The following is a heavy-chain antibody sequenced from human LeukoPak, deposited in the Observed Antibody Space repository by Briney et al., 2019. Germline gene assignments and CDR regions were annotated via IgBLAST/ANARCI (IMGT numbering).Heavy chain of an antibody. CDR3: ARSNYDYVWGTYYFDY. Sequence: GGSLRLSCAASGFTFSSYEMNWVRQAPGKGLEWVSYISSSGSTIYYADSVKGRFTISRANAKNSLYLQMNSLRAEDTAVYYCARSNYDYVWGTYYFDYWGQGTLVTVSS. CDR2: ISSSGSTI. J-gene: IGHJ4*02. D-gene: IGHD3-16*01. V-gene: IGHV3-48*03. CDR1: GFTFSSYE.